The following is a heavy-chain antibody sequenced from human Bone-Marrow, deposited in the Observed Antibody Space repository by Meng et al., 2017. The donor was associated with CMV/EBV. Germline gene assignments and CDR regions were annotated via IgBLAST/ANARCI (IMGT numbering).Heavy chain of an antibody. Sequence: GESLKISCAASGFICDDYGMSWVRQGPGKGLEWVSGINCNGGNTGNPDSVKGRFTISRDNAKNSLYLQMNSLRAEDTAVYYCARTTYYDFWSGYAAPNYYYGMDVWGQGTTVNGAS. CDR1: GFICDDYG. J-gene: IGHJ6*01. V-gene: IGHV3-20*04. CDR2: INCNGGNT. D-gene: IGHD3-3*01. CDR3: ARTTYYDFWSGYAAPNYYYGMDV.